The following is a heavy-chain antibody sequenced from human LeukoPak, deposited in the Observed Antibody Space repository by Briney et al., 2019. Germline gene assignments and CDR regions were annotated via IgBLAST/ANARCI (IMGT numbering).Heavy chain of an antibody. CDR2: ISGSGGGI. V-gene: IGHV3-23*01. CDR3: ARGESSSAYSPHDY. D-gene: IGHD3-22*01. Sequence: GGSLRLSCAASGFTFSTYAMSWVRQAPGKRLEWVSVISGSGGGIYSADSLKGRFTVSRDNSKNTLYLQMNSLRAEDTAVYYCARGESSSAYSPHDYWGQGILVTVSS. CDR1: GFTFSTYA. J-gene: IGHJ4*02.